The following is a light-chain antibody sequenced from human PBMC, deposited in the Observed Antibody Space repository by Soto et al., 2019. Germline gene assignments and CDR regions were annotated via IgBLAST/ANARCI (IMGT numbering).Light chain of an antibody. Sequence: EIVLTQSPATLSLSPGERATLSCGASQSINNNYLAWYQQKPGLAPRLLIYDTSTRAAGIPDRFSGSGSGTDFTLTISRLEPEDFAVYYCQQFDNLITIGGGTKVDIK. CDR2: DTS. CDR3: QQFDNLIT. V-gene: IGKV3D-20*01. J-gene: IGKJ4*01. CDR1: QSINNNY.